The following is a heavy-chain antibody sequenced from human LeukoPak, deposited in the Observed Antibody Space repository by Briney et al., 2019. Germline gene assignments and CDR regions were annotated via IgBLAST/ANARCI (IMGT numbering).Heavy chain of an antibody. CDR1: GGSISSGSYY. CDR3: ARVDAHYYDSSGYDLHNWFDP. J-gene: IGHJ5*02. D-gene: IGHD3-22*01. V-gene: IGHV4-39*07. CDR2: IYYSGST. Sequence: NPSETLSLTCTVSGGSISSGSYYWGWIRQPPGKGLEWIGSIYYSGSTYYNPSLKSRVTISVDTSKNQFSLKLSSVTAADTAVYYCARVDAHYYDSSGYDLHNWFDPWGQGTLVTVSS.